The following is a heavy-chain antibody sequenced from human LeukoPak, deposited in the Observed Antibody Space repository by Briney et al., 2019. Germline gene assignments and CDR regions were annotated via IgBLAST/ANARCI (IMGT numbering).Heavy chain of an antibody. CDR1: GFTFSSYA. CDR3: AHLWGSYRH. J-gene: IGHJ4*02. Sequence: GGSLRLSCAASGFTFSSYAMSWVRQAPGKGPEWVSVIDSTTSYTNYADSVKGRFTISRDNAKNSLYLQMNSLRAEDTAVYHCAHLWGSYRHWGQGTLVTVSS. V-gene: IGHV3-21*05. D-gene: IGHD3-16*02. CDR2: IDSTTSYT.